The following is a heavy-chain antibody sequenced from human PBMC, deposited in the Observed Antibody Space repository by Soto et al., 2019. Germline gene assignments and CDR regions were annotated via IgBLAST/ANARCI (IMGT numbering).Heavy chain of an antibody. Sequence: QITLKESGPTVVQPTQPLTLTCALSWFSLSTSATGVGWIRHPPGKALEFIAVIFWNDDTQYSPSLKGRLTITKDTSNNQVVITMTRLAPVDTATYCCELRRSGVAVFDYWGQGTPVTVSS. V-gene: IGHV2-5*01. J-gene: IGHJ4*01. CDR1: WFSLSTSATG. D-gene: IGHD2-21*01. CDR2: IFWNDDT. CDR3: ELRRSGVAVFDY.